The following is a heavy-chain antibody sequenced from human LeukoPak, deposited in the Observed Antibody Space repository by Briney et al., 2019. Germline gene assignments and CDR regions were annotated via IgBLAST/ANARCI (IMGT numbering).Heavy chain of an antibody. Sequence: GRSLRLSCAASGFTFSSYAMHWVRQAPGKGLEWVAVISYDGSNKYYADSVKGRFTISRDNSKNTLYLQMNSLRAEDTAVYYCAKVRIAAAGGRAKFDYWGQGTLVTVSS. J-gene: IGHJ4*02. CDR1: GFTFSSYA. CDR2: ISYDGSNK. CDR3: AKVRIAAAGGRAKFDY. D-gene: IGHD6-13*01. V-gene: IGHV3-30-3*01.